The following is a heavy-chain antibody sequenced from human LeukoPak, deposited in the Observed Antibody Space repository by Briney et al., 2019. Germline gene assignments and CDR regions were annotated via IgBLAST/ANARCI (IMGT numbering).Heavy chain of an antibody. D-gene: IGHD3-16*01. CDR3: AGRRVLDASCYY. V-gene: IGHV3-66*02. Sequence: GGSLRLSCAASGFTVSNNYMSWVRQAPGKGLEWVSVIYSGGYTYYVESVKGRFPISRDNSKNTLFLQMTSLRAEDTAVYYCAGRRVLDASCYYWGQGTVVTVTS. CDR1: GFTVSNNY. CDR2: IYSGGYT. J-gene: IGHJ4*02.